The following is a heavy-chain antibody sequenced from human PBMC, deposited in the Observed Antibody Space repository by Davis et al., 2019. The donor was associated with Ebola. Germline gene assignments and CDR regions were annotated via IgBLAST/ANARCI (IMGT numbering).Heavy chain of an antibody. V-gene: IGHV3-21*01. CDR3: ARVVGCNGGSCSYYFDY. CDR1: GFTVSSNY. CDR2: ISSSSSYI. Sequence: GESLKISCAASGFTVSSNYMNWVRQAPGKGLEWVSSISSSSSYIYYADSVKGRFTISRDNAKNSLYLQMNSLRAEDTAVYYCARVVGCNGGSCSYYFDYWGQGTLVTVSS. D-gene: IGHD2-15*01. J-gene: IGHJ4*02.